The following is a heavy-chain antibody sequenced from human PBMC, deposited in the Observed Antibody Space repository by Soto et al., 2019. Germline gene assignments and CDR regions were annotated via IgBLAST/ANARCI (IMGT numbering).Heavy chain of an antibody. J-gene: IGHJ5*02. CDR2: IYHTGTT. CDR3: ARVMAAMQNWLDP. CDR1: GGSISNVGYF. Sequence: QVQLQESGPGLVKPSQTLSLTCTVSGGSISNVGYFWSWIRQPPGKGLEWIGFIYHTGTTYYNSSLLSRVSISMDRSKSQFSPKMNSLTAADPAVYYCARVMAAMQNWLDPWGQGTLVTVSP. D-gene: IGHD2-2*01. V-gene: IGHV4-30-4*01.